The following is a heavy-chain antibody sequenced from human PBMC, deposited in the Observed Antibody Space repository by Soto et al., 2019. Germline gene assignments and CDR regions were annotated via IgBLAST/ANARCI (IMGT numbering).Heavy chain of an antibody. Sequence: GASVKVSCKASGGTFSSYAISWVRQAPGQGLEWMGGIIPIFGTANYAQKFQGRVTITADESTSTAYMELSSLRSEDTAVYYCARDIVVVPAAVYPIETTTWFDHWGQGTLVTVAS. CDR2: IIPIFGTA. J-gene: IGHJ5*02. CDR1: GGTFSSYA. CDR3: ARDIVVVPAAVYPIETTTWFDH. D-gene: IGHD2-2*01. V-gene: IGHV1-69*13.